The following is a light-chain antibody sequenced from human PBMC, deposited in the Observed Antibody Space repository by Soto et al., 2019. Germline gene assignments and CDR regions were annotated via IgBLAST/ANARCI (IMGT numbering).Light chain of an antibody. CDR3: QQYNKWPPFT. Sequence: EIVLTQSPGTLSLSPGERATLSCRASQSVSNNLAWYQQQPGQAPRLLIYNAYTRATGIPARFSGSGSGTEFTLTINSLQSEDFAVYYCQQYNKWPPFTFGPGTKVDIK. CDR1: QSVSNN. J-gene: IGKJ3*01. V-gene: IGKV3-15*01. CDR2: NAY.